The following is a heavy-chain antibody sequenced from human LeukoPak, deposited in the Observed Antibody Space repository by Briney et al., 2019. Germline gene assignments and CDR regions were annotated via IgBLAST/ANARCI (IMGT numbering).Heavy chain of an antibody. CDR2: IKQDGSEK. CDR3: AKGEGGVDY. CDR1: GFTFSSWW. V-gene: IGHV3-7*03. D-gene: IGHD1-26*01. J-gene: IGHJ4*02. Sequence: GGSLRLSCAVSGFTFSSWWMTWVRQAPGKGLEWVANIKQDGSEKNYVDSVKGRFTISRDNSKNTLYLQMNSLRAEDTAVYFCAKGEGGVDYWGQGTLVTVSS.